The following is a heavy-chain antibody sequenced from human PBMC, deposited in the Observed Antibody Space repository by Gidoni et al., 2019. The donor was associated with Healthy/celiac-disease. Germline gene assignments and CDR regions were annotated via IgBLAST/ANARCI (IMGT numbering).Heavy chain of an antibody. V-gene: IGHV4-59*01. D-gene: IGHD4-17*01. Sequence: QVQLQESGPGLVKPSETLSLPCTASAGSFSSYYWSWIRQPPGQGLEWLGYIHSRGSTNYNPALKSRVTISVDTSKNQFSLKLSSVTAADTAVYYCASCLGLDYGDYYYYGMDVWGQGTTVTVSS. CDR1: AGSFSSYY. J-gene: IGHJ6*02. CDR2: IHSRGST. CDR3: ASCLGLDYGDYYYYGMDV.